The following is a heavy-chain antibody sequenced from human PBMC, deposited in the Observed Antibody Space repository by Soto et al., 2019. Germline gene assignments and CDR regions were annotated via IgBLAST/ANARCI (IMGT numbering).Heavy chain of an antibody. J-gene: IGHJ5*02. D-gene: IGHD2-15*01. V-gene: IGHV1-3*01. CDR1: GYTFTRYT. CDR2: INPDNGNT. CDR3: ARGIATGQLDP. Sequence: QVQLVQSGAEVKKPGASVKISCKASGYTFTRYTMNWVRQAPGQRLGWMGWINPDNGNTKSSQKFQDRVIITRDTSASTAYRDLSSLRSEGTAVCYCARGIATGQLDPWGQGTLVTVSS.